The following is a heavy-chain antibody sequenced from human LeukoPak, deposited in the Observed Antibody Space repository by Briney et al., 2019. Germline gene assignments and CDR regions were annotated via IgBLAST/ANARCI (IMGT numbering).Heavy chain of an antibody. Sequence: GGSLRLSCAASGFTFSSYEMNWVRQAPGKGLEWVSSISSSSSYIYYADSVKGRFTISRDNAKNSLYLQMDSLRAEDTAIYYCARNLGGPTWYYLDYWGRGVLVTVSS. D-gene: IGHD3-3*01. CDR1: GFTFSSYE. J-gene: IGHJ4*02. CDR2: ISSSSSYI. V-gene: IGHV3-21*01. CDR3: ARNLGGPTWYYLDY.